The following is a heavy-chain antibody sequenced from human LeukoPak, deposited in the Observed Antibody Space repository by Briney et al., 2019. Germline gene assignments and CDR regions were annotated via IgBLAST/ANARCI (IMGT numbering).Heavy chain of an antibody. D-gene: IGHD3-10*01. CDR1: GFTFSSSS. Sequence: TGGSPRLSCAASGFTFSSSSMNWVRQAPGKGLEWVSSISGDGTYIYYADSVKGRFTISRDNTKNSLYLQMNNLRAEDTAVYYCARGAVVQGNYDYWGQGTLVTVSS. J-gene: IGHJ4*02. V-gene: IGHV3-21*01. CDR2: ISGDGTYI. CDR3: ARGAVVQGNYDY.